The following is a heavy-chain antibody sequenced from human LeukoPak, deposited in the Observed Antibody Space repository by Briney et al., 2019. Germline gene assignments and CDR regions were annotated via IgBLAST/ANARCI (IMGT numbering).Heavy chain of an antibody. D-gene: IGHD3-10*01. CDR3: AREEGSGSLYYYYGMDV. Sequence: SGTLSLTCTVSGGSISSYYWSWIRQPAGKGLEWIGRIYTSGSTNYNPSLKSRVTMSVDTSKNQFSLKLSSVTAADTAVYYCAREEGSGSLYYYYGMDVWGQGTTVTVSS. CDR2: IYTSGST. CDR1: GGSISSYY. V-gene: IGHV4-4*07. J-gene: IGHJ6*02.